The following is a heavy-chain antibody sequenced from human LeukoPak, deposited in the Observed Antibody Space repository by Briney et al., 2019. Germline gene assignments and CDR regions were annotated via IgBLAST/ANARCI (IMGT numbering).Heavy chain of an antibody. Sequence: SETLSLTCTVSGGSISSGGYYWSWIRQPPGKGLEWIGYTYHSGSTYYNPSLKSRVTISVDRSKNQFSLKLSSVTAADTAVYYCAKGYYSNYEEGWGQGTLVTVSS. CDR3: AKGYYSNYEEG. CDR2: TYHSGST. CDR1: GGSISSGGYY. J-gene: IGHJ4*02. D-gene: IGHD4-11*01. V-gene: IGHV4-30-2*01.